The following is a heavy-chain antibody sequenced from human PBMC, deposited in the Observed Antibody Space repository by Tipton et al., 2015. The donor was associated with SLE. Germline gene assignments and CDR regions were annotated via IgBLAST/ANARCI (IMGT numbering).Heavy chain of an antibody. D-gene: IGHD4-17*01. CDR2: INHSGST. Sequence: AGLVKPSETLSLTCAVYGGSFSGYYWSWIRQPPGKGLEWIGEINHSGSTNYNPSLKSRVTISVDTSKNQFSLKLSSVTAADTAVYYCARPAGYGDYVDWYFDLWGRGTLVTVSS. J-gene: IGHJ2*01. CDR3: ARPAGYGDYVDWYFDL. CDR1: GGSFSGYY. V-gene: IGHV4-34*01.